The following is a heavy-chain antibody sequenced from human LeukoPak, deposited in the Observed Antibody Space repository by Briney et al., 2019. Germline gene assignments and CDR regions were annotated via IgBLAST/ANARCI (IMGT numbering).Heavy chain of an antibody. Sequence: ASVKVSCKASGYTFTGYYMHWVRQAPGQGLEWMGWINPNSGGTNYAQKFQGRVTMTRDTSISTAYMELSRLRSDDTAVYYCARDRGRGNYYGMDVWGQGTTVTVSS. J-gene: IGHJ6*02. CDR2: INPNSGGT. D-gene: IGHD3-10*01. CDR1: GYTFTGYY. V-gene: IGHV1-2*02. CDR3: ARDRGRGNYYGMDV.